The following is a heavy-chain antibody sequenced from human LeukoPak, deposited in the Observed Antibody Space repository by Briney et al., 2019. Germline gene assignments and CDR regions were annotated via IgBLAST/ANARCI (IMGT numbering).Heavy chain of an antibody. Sequence: GASVKVSCKASGYSFTSNGITWVRQAPGQGLEWMGIINPSGGSTSYAQKFQGRVTMTRDTSTSTAYMELRSLRSDDTAVNYCARERTPHGSSGYYRDFDYWGQGTLVTVSS. CDR2: INPSGGST. V-gene: IGHV1-46*01. J-gene: IGHJ4*02. D-gene: IGHD3-22*01. CDR3: ARERTPHGSSGYYRDFDY. CDR1: GYSFTSNG.